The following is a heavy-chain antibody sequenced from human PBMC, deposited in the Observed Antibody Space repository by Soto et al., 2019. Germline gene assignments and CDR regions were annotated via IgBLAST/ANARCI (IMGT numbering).Heavy chain of an antibody. J-gene: IGHJ4*02. D-gene: IGHD4-17*01. CDR2: ISAYNGNT. CDR1: GYTFTSYG. V-gene: IGHV1-18*01. CDR3: ARDLHGDPYY. Sequence: QVQLVQSGAEVKKPGASVKVSCKASGYTFTSYGISWVRQAPGQGLEWMGWISAYNGNTNHAQTLQGRVTKTTDTAAITAYMELRSLRSDDTAVYYCARDLHGDPYYWGQGTLVTVSS.